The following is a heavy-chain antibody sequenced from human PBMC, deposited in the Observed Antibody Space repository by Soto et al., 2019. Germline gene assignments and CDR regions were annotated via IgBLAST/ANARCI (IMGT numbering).Heavy chain of an antibody. V-gene: IGHV1-69*12. D-gene: IGHD2-15*01. J-gene: IGHJ4*02. Sequence: QAQLVQSEAEVKKPGSSVKVSCKASGGTFSSYAISWVRQAPGQGLEWMGGIIPIFGTANYAQKFQGRVTITADESTSTAYMELSSLRSEDTAVYYCAGGGGGSATFYFDYWGQGTLVTVSS. CDR3: AGGGGGSATFYFDY. CDR2: IIPIFGTA. CDR1: GGTFSSYA.